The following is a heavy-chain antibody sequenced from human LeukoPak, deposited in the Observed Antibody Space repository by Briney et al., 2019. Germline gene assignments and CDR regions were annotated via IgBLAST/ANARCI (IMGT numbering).Heavy chain of an antibody. V-gene: IGHV3-74*01. CDR3: ARSVPYGTTWYGRSDC. J-gene: IGHJ4*02. CDR2: INVDGSST. CDR1: GFTFGSYW. Sequence: LGGSLRLSCAASGFTFGSYWMHWVRQAPGKGLVWVSHINVDGSSTTYADSVKGRFTISRDNAMNSLYLQMDSLRVEDTAIYYCARSVPYGTTWYGRSDCWGQGTQVTVSS. D-gene: IGHD6-13*01.